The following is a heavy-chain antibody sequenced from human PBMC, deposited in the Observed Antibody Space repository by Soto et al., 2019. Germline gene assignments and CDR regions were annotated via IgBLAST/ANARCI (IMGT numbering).Heavy chain of an antibody. J-gene: IGHJ6*02. CDR1: GFTFSSYG. D-gene: IGHD6-13*01. Sequence: QVQLVESGGGVVQPGRSLRLSCAASGFTFSSYGMHWVRQAPGKGLEWVAVIWYDGSNKYYADSVKGRFTISRDNSKNTLYLQMNSLRAEDTAVYYCARDTGSSWYRDYYYYGMDVWGQGTTVTVSS. CDR3: ARDTGSSWYRDYYYYGMDV. V-gene: IGHV3-33*01. CDR2: IWYDGSNK.